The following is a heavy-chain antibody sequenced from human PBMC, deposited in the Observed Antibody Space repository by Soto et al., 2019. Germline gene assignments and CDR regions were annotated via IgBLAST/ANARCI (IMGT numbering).Heavy chain of an antibody. V-gene: IGHV3-23*01. CDR1: GFTFSNYA. J-gene: IGHJ4*02. CDR3: AKGQGYYYDASGYTFDY. D-gene: IGHD3-22*01. CDR2: ISGSAINT. Sequence: GGSLRLSCAASGFTFSNYAMSWFRQAPGKGLEWVSAISGSAINTYYADSVRGRFTISRDNSKNTLYLQMNHLRAEDTAVYSCAKGQGYYYDASGYTFDYCGRGTLFTLSS.